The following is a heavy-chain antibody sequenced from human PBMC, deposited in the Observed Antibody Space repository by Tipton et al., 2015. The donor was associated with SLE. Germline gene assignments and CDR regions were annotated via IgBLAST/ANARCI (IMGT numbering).Heavy chain of an antibody. CDR3: ARRQYLGAAFDI. CDR1: GDSITSGGYY. Sequence: LRLSCTVSGDSITSGGYYWTWIRQHPGEDLEWIGYTYYTGSTYYNPSLKSRLTMSVDTSKNQFSLKLTSVTATDTAVYYCARRQYLGAAFDIWGQGTMVTVSS. CDR2: TYYTGST. D-gene: IGHD1-26*01. J-gene: IGHJ3*02. V-gene: IGHV4-31*03.